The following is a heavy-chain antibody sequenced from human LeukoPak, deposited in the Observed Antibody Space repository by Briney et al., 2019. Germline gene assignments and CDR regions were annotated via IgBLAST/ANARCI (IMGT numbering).Heavy chain of an antibody. D-gene: IGHD2-2*01. J-gene: IGHJ6*02. CDR1: GYTFNSYY. CDR2: INPSGGST. V-gene: IGHV1-46*02. Sequence: ASVKVSCKASGYTFNSYYMHWVRQAPGQGLEWMGIINPSGGSTSYAQKFQGRVTMTRDTSTSTVYMELSSLRSEDTAVYYCAREIDCSSTSCYPQTPPDYYYGMDVWGQGTTVTVSS. CDR3: AREIDCSSTSCYPQTPPDYYYGMDV.